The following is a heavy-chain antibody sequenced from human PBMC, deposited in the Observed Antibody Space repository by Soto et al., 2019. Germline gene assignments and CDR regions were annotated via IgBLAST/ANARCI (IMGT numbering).Heavy chain of an antibody. D-gene: IGHD3-10*01. J-gene: IGHJ5*02. CDR1: GGSISSSSYY. CDR2: IYYSGST. V-gene: IGHV4-39*01. Sequence: SETLSLTCTVSGGSISSSSYYWGWIRQPPGKGLEWIGNIYYSGSTYYNPSLKSRVTISVDTSKNQFSLKLSSVTAADTAVYYCARRRESGWTISNWFDPWGQGTLVTVSS. CDR3: ARRRESGWTISNWFDP.